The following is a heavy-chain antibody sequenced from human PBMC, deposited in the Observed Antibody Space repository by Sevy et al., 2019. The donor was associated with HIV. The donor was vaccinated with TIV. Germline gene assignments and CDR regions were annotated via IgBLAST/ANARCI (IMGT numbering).Heavy chain of an antibody. Sequence: GSLRLSCAASGFTFSSHWMHWVRQAPGKGLVWVSRLNGDGSSASYADFVKGRFTISRDNGKNTVYLQISSLTADDTAVYYCTRGRSGTYGWFDPWGQGTLVTVS. J-gene: IGHJ5*02. CDR2: LNGDGSSA. D-gene: IGHD6-19*01. CDR3: TRGRSGTYGWFDP. CDR1: GFTFSSHW. V-gene: IGHV3-74*01.